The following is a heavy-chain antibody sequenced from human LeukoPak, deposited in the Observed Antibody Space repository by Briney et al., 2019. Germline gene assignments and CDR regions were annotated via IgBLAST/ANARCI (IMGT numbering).Heavy chain of an antibody. CDR1: GFTFSAYN. J-gene: IGHJ4*02. CDR2: ISSSSNYI. CDR3: AGDEGVSFDY. Sequence: GGSLRLSCAASGFTFSAYNMNWVRQASGKGLEWVSCISSSSNYIYYADSVKGRFTISRDNAKNSLYLQMNSLRAEDTAVYYCAGDEGVSFDYWGQGTLVTVSS. V-gene: IGHV3-21*01.